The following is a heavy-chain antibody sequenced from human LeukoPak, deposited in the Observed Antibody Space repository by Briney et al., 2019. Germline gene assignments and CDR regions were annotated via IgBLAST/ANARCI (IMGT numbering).Heavy chain of an antibody. Sequence: SETLSLTCTVSGGSISSGSYYWSWIRQPAGKGLEWIGRIYTSGSTNYNPSLKGRVTISVDTSKNQFSLKLSSVTAADTAVYYCAAQGGATDYWGQGTLVTVSS. CDR3: AAQGGATDY. V-gene: IGHV4-61*02. J-gene: IGHJ4*02. CDR2: IYTSGST. CDR1: GGSISSGSYY. D-gene: IGHD1-26*01.